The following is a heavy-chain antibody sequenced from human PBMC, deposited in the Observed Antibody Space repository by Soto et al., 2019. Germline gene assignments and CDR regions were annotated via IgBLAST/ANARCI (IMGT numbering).Heavy chain of an antibody. CDR3: VREGRGSFDF. CDR1: GFIFTNYA. CDR2: IGGRGNSA. Sequence: GGSLRLSCAASGFIFTNYAMNWVRQAPGKGLEWVSVIGGRGNSAYYADSVQGRFTISRDNSKNTLSLQMSSLTAGDTAIYYCVREGRGSFDFWGRGTMVTVSS. D-gene: IGHD5-12*01. J-gene: IGHJ3*01. V-gene: IGHV3-23*01.